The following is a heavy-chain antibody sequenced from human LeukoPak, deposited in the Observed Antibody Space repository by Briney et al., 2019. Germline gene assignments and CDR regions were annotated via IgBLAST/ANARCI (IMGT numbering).Heavy chain of an antibody. CDR3: ARVTGYMIEDYFDY. D-gene: IGHD3-22*01. Sequence: SETLSLTCSVSGGSLSSHYWSWIRQPPGKGLEWIGYIYYSGSTYYNPSLKSRVTMSVDTSKNQFSLKLRSVTAADTAVYYCARVTGYMIEDYFDYWGQGTLVTVSS. V-gene: IGHV4-59*11. J-gene: IGHJ4*02. CDR1: GGSLSSHY. CDR2: IYYSGST.